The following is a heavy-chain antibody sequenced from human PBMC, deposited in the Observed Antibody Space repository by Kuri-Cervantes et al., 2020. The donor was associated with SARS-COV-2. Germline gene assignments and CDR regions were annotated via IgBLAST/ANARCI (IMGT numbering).Heavy chain of an antibody. CDR3: ARDVSSGSYYKDAFNV. CDR1: GFTFSSYW. V-gene: IGHV3-30*01. J-gene: IGHJ3*01. CDR2: ISYDGSNK. Sequence: LSLTCAASGFTFSSYWMHWVRQAPGKGLEWVAVISYDGSNKYYADSVKGRFTISRDNSKNTLYLQMNSLRGDDTAVYYCARDVSSGSYYKDAFNVWGQGTMVTVSS. D-gene: IGHD1-26*01.